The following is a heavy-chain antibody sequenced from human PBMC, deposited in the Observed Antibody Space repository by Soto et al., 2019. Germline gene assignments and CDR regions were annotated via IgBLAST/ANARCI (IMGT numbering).Heavy chain of an antibody. D-gene: IGHD3-22*01. V-gene: IGHV1-69*01. Sequence: QVQLVQSGAEVKKPGSSVKVSYKASGGTFSSYAISWVRQAPGQGLEWMGGIIPIFGTANYAQKFQGRVTITADESTSTAYMELSSLRSEDTAVYYCARSTYYYDSSGLYYFDYWGQGTLVTVSS. CDR1: GGTFSSYA. J-gene: IGHJ4*02. CDR3: ARSTYYYDSSGLYYFDY. CDR2: IIPIFGTA.